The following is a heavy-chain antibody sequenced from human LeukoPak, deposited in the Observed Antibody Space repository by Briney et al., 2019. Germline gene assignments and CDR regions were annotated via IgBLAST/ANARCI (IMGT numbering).Heavy chain of an antibody. CDR1: GGSFSGYY. CDR3: ARGGGWLQLSY. J-gene: IGHJ4*02. CDR2: INHSGST. V-gene: IGHV4-34*01. Sequence: KPSETLSLTCAVYGGSFSGYYWSWIRQPPGKGLEWIGEINHSGSTNYNPSLKSRVTISVDTSKNQFSLKLSSVTAADTAVYYCARGGGWLQLSYRGQGTLVTVSS. D-gene: IGHD5-24*01.